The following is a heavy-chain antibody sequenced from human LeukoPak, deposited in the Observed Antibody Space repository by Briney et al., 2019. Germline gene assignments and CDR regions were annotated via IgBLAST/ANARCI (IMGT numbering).Heavy chain of an antibody. D-gene: IGHD2-21*01. CDR2: IHQGGSQT. CDR3: ANRPSDGREFY. Sequence: GSLRLSCAASGFRISDYWMNWVRQAPGKGLEWVANIHQGGSQTYYADSVKGRFTISRDNARNSLYLQMDSLRGEDTAVYFCANRPSDGREFYWGQGTLVTVSS. CDR1: GFRISDYW. J-gene: IGHJ4*02. V-gene: IGHV3-7*01.